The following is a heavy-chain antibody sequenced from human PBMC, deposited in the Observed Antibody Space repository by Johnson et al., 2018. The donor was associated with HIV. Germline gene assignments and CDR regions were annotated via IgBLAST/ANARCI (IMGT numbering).Heavy chain of an antibody. CDR3: ARGTVCGGDCYSRAFDI. CDR2: IRYDGSNR. CDR1: GFTFSSYG. Sequence: QVYLVESGGGVVQPGGSLRLSCAASGFTFSSYGMHWVRQAPGKGLEWVAFIRYDGSNRYYADSVKGRFTISRDNSKNTLYLQMGSLRAEDMAVYYCARGTVCGGDCYSRAFDIWGQGTMVTVSS. V-gene: IGHV3-30*02. J-gene: IGHJ3*02. D-gene: IGHD2-21*02.